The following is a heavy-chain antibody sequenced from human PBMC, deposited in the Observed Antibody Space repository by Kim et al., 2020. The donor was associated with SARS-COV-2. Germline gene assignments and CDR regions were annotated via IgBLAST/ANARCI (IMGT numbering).Heavy chain of an antibody. Sequence: GGSLRLSCAASGFTFSSYGMHWVRQAPGKGLEWVAVIWYDGSNKYYADSVKGRFTISRDNSKNTLYLQMNSLRAEDTAVYYCARDSQKKKVSKGYGMDVWGQGTTVTVSS. CDR1: GFTFSSYG. D-gene: IGHD3-3*02. CDR2: IWYDGSNK. CDR3: ARDSQKKKVSKGYGMDV. J-gene: IGHJ6*02. V-gene: IGHV3-33*01.